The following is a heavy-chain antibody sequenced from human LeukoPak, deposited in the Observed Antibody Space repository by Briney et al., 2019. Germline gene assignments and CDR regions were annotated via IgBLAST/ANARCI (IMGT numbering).Heavy chain of an antibody. CDR1: GDSTSSNSYY. Sequence: SETLSLTCTVSGDSTSSNSYYWGWIRQPPGKGLEWVGSIYYSGNPFYNPSLKSRVTISVDPSKNQFSLSLDSVTAADTAVYYCASQLDDYYDSTGYYTGFIDYWGPGTLVTVSS. CDR2: IYYSGNP. J-gene: IGHJ4*02. CDR3: ASQLDDYYDSTGYYTGFIDY. D-gene: IGHD3-22*01. V-gene: IGHV4-39*01.